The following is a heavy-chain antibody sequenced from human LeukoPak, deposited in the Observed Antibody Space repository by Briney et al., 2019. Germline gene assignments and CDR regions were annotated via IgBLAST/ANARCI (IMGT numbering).Heavy chain of an antibody. CDR3: ARDLGGYRGVYYFDY. CDR2: IYYSGST. Sequence: PSETLSLTCTVPGGSISSYYWSWIRQPPGKGLEWIGYIYYSGSTNYNPSLKSRVTISVDTSKNQFSLKLSSVTAADTAVYYCARDLGGYRGVYYFDYWGQGTLVTVSS. V-gene: IGHV4-59*01. J-gene: IGHJ4*02. D-gene: IGHD6-25*01. CDR1: GGSISSYY.